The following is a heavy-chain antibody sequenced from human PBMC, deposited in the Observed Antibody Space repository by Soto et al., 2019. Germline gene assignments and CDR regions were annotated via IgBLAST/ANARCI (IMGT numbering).Heavy chain of an antibody. Sequence: QVHLVQSGAEAKKPGASVKVSCKASGFIFTDYALHWVRQAPGQRPEWMAWINADNGNTKYSENFQGRVTTNSDTAASTAYMELRSLRSEDTAVYYCARAAAAGTKNYYSGMDVWGQGTTVTVSS. CDR2: INADNGNT. CDR1: GFIFTDYA. V-gene: IGHV1-3*01. D-gene: IGHD6-19*01. CDR3: ARAAAAGTKNYYSGMDV. J-gene: IGHJ6*02.